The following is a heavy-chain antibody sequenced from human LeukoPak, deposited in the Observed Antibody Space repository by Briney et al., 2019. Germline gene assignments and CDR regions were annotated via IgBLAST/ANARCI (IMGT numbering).Heavy chain of an antibody. CDR3: ARGRERIAAAQPNWFDP. J-gene: IGHJ5*02. Sequence: SVKVSCKASGGTFSSDVISWVRQAPGQGLEWMGGIIPIFGTANYAQKFQGRVTITADESTSTAYMELSSLRSEDTAVYYCARGRERIAAAQPNWFDPWGQGTLVTVSS. CDR2: IIPIFGTA. D-gene: IGHD6-13*01. CDR1: GGTFSSDV. V-gene: IGHV1-69*13.